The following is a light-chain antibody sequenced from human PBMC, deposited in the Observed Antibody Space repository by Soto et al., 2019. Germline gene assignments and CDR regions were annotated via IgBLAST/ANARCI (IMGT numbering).Light chain of an antibody. CDR3: CSYAGSHSWV. CDR1: SSDVGGYNY. Sequence: QSALTQPRSVSGSPGQSVTISCTGTSSDVGGYNYVSWYQQHPGKAPKLMIFDVSKWPSGVPDRFSGSKSGNTASLTISGLKAEDEADYYCCSYAGSHSWVFGGGTKLTVL. V-gene: IGLV2-11*01. CDR2: DVS. J-gene: IGLJ3*02.